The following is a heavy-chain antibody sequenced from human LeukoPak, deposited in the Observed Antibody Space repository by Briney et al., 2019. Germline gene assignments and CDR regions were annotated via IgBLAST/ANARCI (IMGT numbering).Heavy chain of an antibody. D-gene: IGHD6-6*01. CDR3: ARAPSGTRLYYYYYYMDV. CDR1: GFTVSSNY. V-gene: IGHV3-7*01. CDR2: IKQDGSEK. Sequence: GGSLRLSCAASGFTVSSNYMSWVRQAPGKGLEWVANIKQDGSEKYYVDSVKGRFTISRDNAKNSLYLQMNSLRAEDTAVYYCARAPSGTRLYYYYYYMDVWGKGTTVTVSS. J-gene: IGHJ6*03.